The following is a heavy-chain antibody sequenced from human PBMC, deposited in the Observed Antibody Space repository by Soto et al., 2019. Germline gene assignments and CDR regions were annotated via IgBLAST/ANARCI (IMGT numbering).Heavy chain of an antibody. J-gene: IGHJ4*02. V-gene: IGHV3-23*01. D-gene: IGHD3-10*01. CDR2: ISGSGGVT. CDR1: GFTFKNYD. Sequence: EVELLESGGGLVQPGGSLRLSCVASGFTFKNYDMRWIRQAPGKGLEWVSGISGSGGVTYYADSVKGRFTISRDNSKNTLYIKMNSLRAEDTAIYYCAKNRQFRSYYESAGHYDNWGQGTLVTVSS. CDR3: AKNRQFRSYYESAGHYDN.